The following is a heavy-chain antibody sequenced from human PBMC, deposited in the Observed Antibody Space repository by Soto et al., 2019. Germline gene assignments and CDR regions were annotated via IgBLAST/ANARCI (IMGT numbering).Heavy chain of an antibody. CDR3: AASIFYCGMAV. CDR1: GYTFTNYW. J-gene: IGHJ6*02. V-gene: IGHV5-51*01. Sequence: PGESLKISCKGSGYTFTNYWIGWVRQMPGKGLEWMGIIYPGDSDTKYNPSFQGQVTISADKSITTTYLRWTSLKASDTAIYYCAASIFYCGMAVWGQGTTVTVSS. CDR2: IYPGDSDT.